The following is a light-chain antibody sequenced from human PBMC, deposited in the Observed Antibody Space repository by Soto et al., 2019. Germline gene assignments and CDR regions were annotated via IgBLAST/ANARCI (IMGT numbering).Light chain of an antibody. V-gene: IGKV1-5*01. Sequence: DIQMTQSPSTLSASVGDRVTITSRASESMSTWLAWYQQKPGQAPKLLIYDASTLQSGVPSRFSGRGSGTEFTLTISSLQPDDFATYYCQKYHSYFGPGTQVEIK. J-gene: IGKJ3*01. CDR2: DAS. CDR3: QKYHSY. CDR1: ESMSTW.